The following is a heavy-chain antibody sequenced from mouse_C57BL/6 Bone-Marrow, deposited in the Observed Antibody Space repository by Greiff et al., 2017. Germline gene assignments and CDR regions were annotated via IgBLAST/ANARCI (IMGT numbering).Heavy chain of an antibody. CDR2: IYPGDGDT. CDR3: ARPYYGSSYVGYFDV. D-gene: IGHD1-1*01. CDR1: GYAFSSYW. J-gene: IGHJ1*03. V-gene: IGHV1-80*01. Sequence: VKLQESGAELVKPGASVKISCKASGYAFSSYWMNWVKQRPGKGLEWIGQIYPGDGDTNYNGKFKGKATLTADKSSSTAYMQLSSLTSEDSAVYFCARPYYGSSYVGYFDVWGTGTTVTVSS.